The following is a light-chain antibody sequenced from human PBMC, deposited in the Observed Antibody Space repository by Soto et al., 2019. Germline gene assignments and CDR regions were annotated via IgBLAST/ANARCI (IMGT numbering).Light chain of an antibody. CDR3: QQYGSTPLT. J-gene: IGKJ4*01. CDR1: QSFNNNN. CDR2: GAS. V-gene: IGKV3-20*01. Sequence: EIVLTQSPGTLSLSPGERATLSCRASQSFNNNNLAWYQQKPGQAPRLYIYGASTRATGIPDRFSGSGSGTDFTLTISRPEPEDFAVYYCQQYGSTPLTFGGGTKVEIK.